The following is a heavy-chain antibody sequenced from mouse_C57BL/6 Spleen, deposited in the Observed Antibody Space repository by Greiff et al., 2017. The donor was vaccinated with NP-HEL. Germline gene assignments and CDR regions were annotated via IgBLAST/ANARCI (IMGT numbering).Heavy chain of an antibody. CDR1: GFSLTSYG. Sequence: QVQLKESGPGLVQPSQSLSITCTVSGFSLTSYGVHWVRQPPGKGLEWLGVIWSGGSTDYNAAFISRLSISKDNSKSQVFFKMNSLQADDTAIYYCAKNLRDYGNLYAMDYWGQGTSVTVSS. J-gene: IGHJ4*01. CDR3: AKNLRDYGNLYAMDY. V-gene: IGHV2-4*01. CDR2: IWSGGST. D-gene: IGHD2-1*01.